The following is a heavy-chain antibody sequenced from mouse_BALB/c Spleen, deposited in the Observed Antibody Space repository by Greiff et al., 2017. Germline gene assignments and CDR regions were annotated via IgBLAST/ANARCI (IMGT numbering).Heavy chain of an antibody. D-gene: IGHD2-14*01. J-gene: IGHJ3*01. CDR3: AREEVRRRCAY. CDR1: GYTFTSYT. Sequence: QVQLQQSGAELARPGASVKMSCKASGYTFTSYTMHWVKQRPGQGLEWIGYINPSSGYTNYNQKFKDKATLTADKSSSTAYMQLSSLTSEDSAVYYCAREEVRRRCAYWGQGTLVTVSA. V-gene: IGHV1-4*01. CDR2: INPSSGYT.